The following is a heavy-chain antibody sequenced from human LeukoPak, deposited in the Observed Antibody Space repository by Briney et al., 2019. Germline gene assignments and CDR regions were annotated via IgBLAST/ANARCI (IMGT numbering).Heavy chain of an antibody. V-gene: IGHV3-48*01. CDR3: ARRSEFRALYYMDI. CDR2: ISGSSGTI. J-gene: IGHJ6*03. D-gene: IGHD3-10*01. CDR1: GFTYSRYS. Sequence: GGSLRLSCVASGFTYSRYSMNEVRQAPGKGLEWVSYISGSSGTIYYADSVKGRFTISRDNAKNSLYLQMNSLRAEDTAVYYCARRSEFRALYYMDISGKGTTVTVSS.